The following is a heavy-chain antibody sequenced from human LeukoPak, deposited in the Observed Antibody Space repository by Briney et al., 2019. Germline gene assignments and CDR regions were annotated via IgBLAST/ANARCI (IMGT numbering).Heavy chain of an antibody. CDR3: ARAQEYYDILTGYGNWFDP. CDR2: MNPNRGNT. D-gene: IGHD3-9*01. V-gene: IGHV1-8*01. J-gene: IGHJ5*02. CDR1: VYTFTSYD. Sequence: ASVKVSCKASVYTFTSYDIYWVRQATGQGLEWMGWMNPNRGNTGYAQKFQGRVTMTRNTSLSTAYMELSSLRSEDTAVYYCARAQEYYDILTGYGNWFDPWGQGTLVTVSS.